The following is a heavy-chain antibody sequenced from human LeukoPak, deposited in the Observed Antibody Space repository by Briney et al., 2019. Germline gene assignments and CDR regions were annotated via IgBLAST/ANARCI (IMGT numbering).Heavy chain of an antibody. Sequence: PSETLSLTCTVSGGSISTYYWSWIRQPPGKGLEWIGYIYYSGTTNYNPSLKSRVSMSVDTSKNQFSLKLSSVTAADTAVYYCAREIRAVIDYWGQGTLVTVSS. CDR3: AREIRAVIDY. D-gene: IGHD2/OR15-2a*01. CDR2: IYYSGTT. J-gene: IGHJ4*02. V-gene: IGHV4-59*12. CDR1: GGSISTYY.